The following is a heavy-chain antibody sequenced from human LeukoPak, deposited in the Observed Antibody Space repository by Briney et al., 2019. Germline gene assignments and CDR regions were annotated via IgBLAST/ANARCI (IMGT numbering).Heavy chain of an antibody. CDR2: ISYDGSNK. CDR3: ARDLFGFDY. CDR1: GFTFSSYA. J-gene: IGHJ4*02. D-gene: IGHD3-10*02. V-gene: IGHV3-30*04. Sequence: QSGGSLRLSCAASGFTFSSYAMHWVRQAPGKGLEWVAVISYDGSNKYYADSVKGRFTISRDNSKNTLYLQMNSLRAEDTAVYYCARDLFGFDYWGQGTLVTVSS.